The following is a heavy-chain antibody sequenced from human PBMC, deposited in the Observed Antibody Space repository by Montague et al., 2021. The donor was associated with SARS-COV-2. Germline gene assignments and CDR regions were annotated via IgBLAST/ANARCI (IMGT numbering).Heavy chain of an antibody. V-gene: IGHV4-39*01. D-gene: IGHD2-2*01. Sequence: SETLSLTCTVSGGSIGTGYYFWSWIRQSPGKGLEWLGTVSYRGNTYYNPSLKSRVTISVDTSTSQFSLKLTSVTVAETAIYFCARRNYCSSSSCYNGGFDNWGQGAVVTVSS. CDR3: ARRNYCSSSSCYNGGFDN. J-gene: IGHJ3*02. CDR2: VSYRGNT. CDR1: GGSIGTGYYF.